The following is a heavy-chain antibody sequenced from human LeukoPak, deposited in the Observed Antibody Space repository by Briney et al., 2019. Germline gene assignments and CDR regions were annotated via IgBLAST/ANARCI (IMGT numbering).Heavy chain of an antibody. CDR2: INPGGGIT. J-gene: IGHJ3*02. D-gene: IGHD5-18*01. Sequence: ASVTVSCKASGYTFTGYNIHWARQAPGQGLEWVGIINPGGGITSYAKRFQGRLTVTRDTSTRTVYMELRSLRSEDTAVYYCARQAATLVTNAIDIWGQGTLVTVSS. CDR3: ARQAATLVTNAIDI. CDR1: GYTFTGYN. V-gene: IGHV1-46*01.